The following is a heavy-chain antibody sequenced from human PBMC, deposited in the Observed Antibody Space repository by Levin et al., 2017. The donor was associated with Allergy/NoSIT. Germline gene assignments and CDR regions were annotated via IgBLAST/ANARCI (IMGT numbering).Heavy chain of an antibody. J-gene: IGHJ4*02. Sequence: GGSLRLSCAASGFTFSNYAMSWVRQAPGKGLDWVSAISGSGQSTYYAESVRGRFTISRDNSKNTLFLQMNSLRAEDTAVYYCAKSVFGVTSGYRIDYWGQGTLVSVSS. D-gene: IGHD3-22*01. V-gene: IGHV3-23*01. CDR3: AKSVFGVTSGYRIDY. CDR1: GFTFSNYA. CDR2: ISGSGQST.